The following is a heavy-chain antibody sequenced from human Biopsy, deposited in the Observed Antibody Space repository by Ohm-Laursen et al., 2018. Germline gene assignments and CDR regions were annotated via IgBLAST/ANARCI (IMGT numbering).Heavy chain of an antibody. CDR3: ARHPTGFWFDP. Sequence: GTLSLTCSVSGGSISSSTTYYWAWLRQPPGKGLEWIGTIYNTATTFYNPSLKSRVTISVDTSTNQFSLKVSSVTAADTALYFCARHPTGFWFDPWGHGTLVTVSS. CDR1: GGSISSSTTYY. V-gene: IGHV4-39*01. J-gene: IGHJ5*02. CDR2: IYNTATT.